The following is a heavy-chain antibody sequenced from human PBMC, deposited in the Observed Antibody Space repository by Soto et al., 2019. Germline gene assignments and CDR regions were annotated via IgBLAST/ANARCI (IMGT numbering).Heavy chain of an antibody. D-gene: IGHD3-3*01. J-gene: IGHJ6*02. CDR2: INHSGST. CDR1: GGSFSGYY. V-gene: IGHV4-34*01. Sequence: SETLSLTCAVYGGSFSGYYWSWIRQPPGKGLEWIGEINHSGSTNYNPSLRSRVTISVDTSKNQFSLKLSSVTAADTAVYYCARARFLEWLLDNYYYYGMDVWGQGTTVTVSS. CDR3: ARARFLEWLLDNYYYYGMDV.